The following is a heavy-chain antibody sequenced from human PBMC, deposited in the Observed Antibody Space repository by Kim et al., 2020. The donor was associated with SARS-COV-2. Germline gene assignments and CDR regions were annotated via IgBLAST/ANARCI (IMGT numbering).Heavy chain of an antibody. V-gene: IGHV3-13*04. CDR2: IGTAGET. CDR1: GFTFGGHD. CDR3: ARGIHQWLGVDV. Sequence: GGSPRLSCAASGFTFGGHDMHWVRQGSGKGLEWVSAIGTAGETFYSGSVKGRFIISRENGRNSLFLQMDSLKVGDTAVYYCARGIHQWLGVDVWGQGTKVTVSS. D-gene: IGHD5-18*01. J-gene: IGHJ6*02.